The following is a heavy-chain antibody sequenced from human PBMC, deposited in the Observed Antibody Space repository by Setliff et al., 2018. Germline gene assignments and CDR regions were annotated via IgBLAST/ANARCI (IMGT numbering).Heavy chain of an antibody. Sequence: SETLSLTCTVSGGSISSYYWSWIRQPAGKGLGWIGHIYIGGSANYNPSRKSRVTMSIDTSKNQFSLKLNSVTAADMAVYYCAREQWLDPPGYYYMDVWAKGTTVTVS. CDR2: IYIGGSA. D-gene: IGHD6-19*01. CDR1: GGSISSYY. CDR3: AREQWLDPPGYYYMDV. J-gene: IGHJ6*03. V-gene: IGHV4-4*07.